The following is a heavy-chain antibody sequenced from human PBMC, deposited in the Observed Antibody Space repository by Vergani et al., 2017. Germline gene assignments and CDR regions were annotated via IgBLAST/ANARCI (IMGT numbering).Heavy chain of an antibody. J-gene: IGHJ6*03. CDR1: GYSISSGYY. V-gene: IGHV4-38-2*02. CDR2: IYHSGST. D-gene: IGHD4-23*01. CDR3: ARDRGYGGSPYYMDV. Sequence: QVQLQESGPGLVKPSETLSLTCAVSGYSISSGYYWGWIRQPPGKGLEWIGSIYHSGSTYYNPSLKSRVTISVDTSKNQFSLKLSSVTAADTAVYYCARDRGYGGSPYYMDVWGKGTTVTVSS.